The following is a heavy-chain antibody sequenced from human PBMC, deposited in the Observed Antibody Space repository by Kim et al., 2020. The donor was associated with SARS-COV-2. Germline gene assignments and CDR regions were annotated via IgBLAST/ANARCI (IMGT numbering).Heavy chain of an antibody. J-gene: IGHJ4*02. Sequence: SETLSLTCTVSGGSVSSGNYHWSWIRQPAGKGLEWIGRIYTSGSTNYNPSLKRRVTISLDTSKNQFSLKLTSVTAADTAMYYCAKTGEFDYWGQGTLVTVSS. CDR2: IYTSGST. CDR3: AKTGEFDY. D-gene: IGHD7-27*01. CDR1: GGSVSSGNYH. V-gene: IGHV4-61*02.